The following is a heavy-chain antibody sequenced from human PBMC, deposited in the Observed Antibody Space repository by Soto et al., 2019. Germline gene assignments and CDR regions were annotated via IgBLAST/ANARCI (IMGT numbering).Heavy chain of an antibody. CDR2: IYYSGST. V-gene: IGHV4-39*01. Sequence: SETLSLTCTVSGGSITSSPYYWGWIRQPPGKGLEWIGSIYYSGSTYYNPSLKSRVTISIDTSKIQFSLKLSSVTAADTAIYYCARHGGYCGTTACYGPLNWFVPWGLGTLVTVSS. D-gene: IGHD2-2*01. CDR1: GGSITSSPYY. CDR3: ARHGGYCGTTACYGPLNWFVP. J-gene: IGHJ5*02.